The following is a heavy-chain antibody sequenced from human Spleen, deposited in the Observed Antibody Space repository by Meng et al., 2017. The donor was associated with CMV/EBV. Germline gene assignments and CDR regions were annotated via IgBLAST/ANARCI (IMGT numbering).Heavy chain of an antibody. Sequence: GESLKISCAASGFTFTAYNMNWVRQTAGQGLEWVSSISSSSSYIYYADSVKGRFTISRDNAKNSLYLQMNSLRADDTAVYYCARVPPYSSGWYDYWGQGTQVTVSS. CDR3: ARVPPYSSGWYDY. CDR1: GFTFTAYN. V-gene: IGHV3-21*01. D-gene: IGHD6-19*01. J-gene: IGHJ4*02. CDR2: ISSSSSYI.